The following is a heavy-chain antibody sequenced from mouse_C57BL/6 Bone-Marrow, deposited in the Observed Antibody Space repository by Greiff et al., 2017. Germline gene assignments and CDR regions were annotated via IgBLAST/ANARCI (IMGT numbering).Heavy chain of an antibody. V-gene: IGHV1-82*01. CDR3: ARGGWLLPFDY. D-gene: IGHD2-3*01. CDR2: IYPGDGDT. Sequence: QVQLQQSGPELVKPGASVKISCKASGYAFSSSWMNWVKQRPGKGLEWIGRIYPGDGDTNYNGKFKGKATLTADKSSSTAYMQLSSLTSEDSAVYFCARGGWLLPFDYWGQGTTLTVSS. CDR1: GYAFSSSW. J-gene: IGHJ2*01.